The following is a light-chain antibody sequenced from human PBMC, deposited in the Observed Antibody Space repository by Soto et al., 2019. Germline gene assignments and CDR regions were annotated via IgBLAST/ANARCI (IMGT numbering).Light chain of an antibody. J-gene: IGKJ1*01. CDR3: QQYNKWPRT. V-gene: IGKV3-15*01. CDR1: QSVSSS. Sequence: EILLTQSPATLSVPPGESATLSCRASQSVSSSLAWYQQKPGQAPRLVIYGAGNRATGIPARYSGSGSGTEFDFTISSLQSEDFAVYFCQQYNKWPRTVGQGTKVDSK. CDR2: GAG.